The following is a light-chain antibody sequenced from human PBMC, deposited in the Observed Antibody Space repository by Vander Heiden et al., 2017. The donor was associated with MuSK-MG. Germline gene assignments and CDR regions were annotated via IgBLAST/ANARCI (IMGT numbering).Light chain of an antibody. V-gene: IGLV2-11*01. Sequence: QSALTQPRSVSASPGQPVTISCTGTSSDVGGYNYVSWYQQHPGKAPKLMIYDVSKRPSGVPDRFSGSKSGNTASLTISGLQAEDEAYYYCCSYAGSYTLVFGGGTKLTVL. J-gene: IGLJ2*01. CDR2: DVS. CDR1: SSDVGGYNY. CDR3: CSYAGSYTLV.